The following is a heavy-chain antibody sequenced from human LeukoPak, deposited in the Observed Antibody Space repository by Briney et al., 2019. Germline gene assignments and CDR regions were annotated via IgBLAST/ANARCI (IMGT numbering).Heavy chain of an antibody. Sequence: SGGSLRLSCAASRFTFSRYNMNWVRQAPGKGLEWVSSISSSTTYIYYAYSVKGRFTISRDNAKNSLYLQMNSLRAEDTAVCYCARDETYCSSPSCHNDYWGQGTLVTVSS. V-gene: IGHV3-21*01. J-gene: IGHJ4*02. CDR2: ISSSTTYI. CDR1: RFTFSRYN. D-gene: IGHD2-2*02. CDR3: ARDETYCSSPSCHNDY.